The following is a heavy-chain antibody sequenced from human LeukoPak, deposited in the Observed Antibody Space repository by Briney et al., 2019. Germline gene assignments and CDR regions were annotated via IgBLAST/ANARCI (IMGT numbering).Heavy chain of an antibody. CDR3: ARDLVEQIFGVVINWFDP. D-gene: IGHD3-3*01. CDR2: ISSSSSTI. CDR1: GFNFSTYG. J-gene: IGHJ5*02. V-gene: IGHV3-48*01. Sequence: PGGSLRLSCVASGFNFSTYGMNWVRQAPGKGLEWVSYISSSSSTIHYADSVKGRFTISRDNAKNSLYLQMNSLRAEDTAVYYCARDLVEQIFGVVINWFDPWGQGTLVTVSS.